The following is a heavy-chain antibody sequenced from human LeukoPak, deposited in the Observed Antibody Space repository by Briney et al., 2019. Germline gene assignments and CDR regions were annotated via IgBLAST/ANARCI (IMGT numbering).Heavy chain of an antibody. Sequence: PGGSLRLSCAASGFTFSDYYMSWIRQAPGKGLEWVSYISSSGSTIYYADSVKGRFTISRDNAKNSLYLQMNSLRAEDTAVYYCASESMVRFRTPPLYWGQGTLVTVPS. CDR2: ISSSGSTI. J-gene: IGHJ4*02. CDR3: ASESMVRFRTPPLY. CDR1: GFTFSDYY. D-gene: IGHD3-10*01. V-gene: IGHV3-11*01.